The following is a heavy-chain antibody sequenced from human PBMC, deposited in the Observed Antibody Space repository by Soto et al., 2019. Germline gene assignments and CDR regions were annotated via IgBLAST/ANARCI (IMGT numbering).Heavy chain of an antibody. CDR2: INPNSGGT. CDR3: ARDHRTTYYDSWSGYKGVGYFDY. J-gene: IGHJ4*02. CDR1: GYTFTGYY. D-gene: IGHD3-3*01. Sequence: QVQLVQSGAEVKKPGASVKVSCKASGYTFTGYYMHWVRQAPGQGLEWMGWINPNSGGTNYAQKFQGWVTMTRDTSISTAYMELSRLRSDDTAVYYCARDHRTTYYDSWSGYKGVGYFDYWGQGTLVTVSS. V-gene: IGHV1-2*04.